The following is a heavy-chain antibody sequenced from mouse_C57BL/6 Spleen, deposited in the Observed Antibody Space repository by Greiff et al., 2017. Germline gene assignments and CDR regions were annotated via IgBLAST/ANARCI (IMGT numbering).Heavy chain of an antibody. Sequence: QVQLQQSGPELVKPGASVKISCKASGYAFSSSWMNWVKQRPGKGLEWIGRIYPGDGDTNYNGKFKGKATLTVDKPSSTAYMQLSSLTSEDSAVYYCAIQEWFAYWGQGTLVTVSA. CDR2: IYPGDGDT. V-gene: IGHV1-82*01. J-gene: IGHJ3*01. CDR3: AIQEWFAY. CDR1: GYAFSSSW.